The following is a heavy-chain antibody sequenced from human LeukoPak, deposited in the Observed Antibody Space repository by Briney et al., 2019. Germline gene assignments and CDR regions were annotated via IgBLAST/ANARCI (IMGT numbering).Heavy chain of an antibody. D-gene: IGHD6-13*01. CDR1: GFTFSTYS. CDR2: IGHTGDTV. V-gene: IGHV3-21*06. Sequence: GGSLRLSCAASGFTFSTYSMNWVRLAPGKGLEWLSLIGHTGDTVYYADSVRGRFTTSRDNAKNLVYLQMNSPRAEDSAIYYCARDGSGWSRDYWGQGTLVTVSS. J-gene: IGHJ4*02. CDR3: ARDGSGWSRDY.